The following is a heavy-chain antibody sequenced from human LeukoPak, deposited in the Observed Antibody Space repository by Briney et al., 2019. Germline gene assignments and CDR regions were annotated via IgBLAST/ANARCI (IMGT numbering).Heavy chain of an antibody. J-gene: IGHJ3*02. CDR1: VYTFTGYY. CDR2: INPNSGGT. Sequence: ASVKVSCKASVYTFTGYYMHWVRQAPGQGLEWMGRINPNSGGTNYVQKFQGRVTMTRDTSISTAYMELSRLRSDDTAVYYCAREGRYCSGGSCYSFAFDIWGQGTMVTVSS. CDR3: AREGRYCSGGSCYSFAFDI. D-gene: IGHD2-15*01. V-gene: IGHV1-2*06.